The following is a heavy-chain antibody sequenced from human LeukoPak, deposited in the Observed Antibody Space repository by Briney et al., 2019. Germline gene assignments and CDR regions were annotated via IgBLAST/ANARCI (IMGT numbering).Heavy chain of an antibody. J-gene: IGHJ4*02. Sequence: GGSLRLSCAASGFTFSSYDMHWVRQAPGKELEWVTFIQYDGSNEYHADSVKGRFSISRDNSKNTVYLQMNSLRTEDTAVYYCARSLTKVRGYDYWGQGTLVTVSS. CDR1: GFTFSSYD. V-gene: IGHV3-30*02. D-gene: IGHD3-10*01. CDR2: IQYDGSNE. CDR3: ARSLTKVRGYDY.